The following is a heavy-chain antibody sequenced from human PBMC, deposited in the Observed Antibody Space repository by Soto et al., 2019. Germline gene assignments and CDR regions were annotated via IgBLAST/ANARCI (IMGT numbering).Heavy chain of an antibody. CDR1: GFTFGDYA. CDR3: TRSTYYYDLSGSKVPGMDV. D-gene: IGHD3-22*01. V-gene: IGHV3-49*04. Sequence: SLRLSCTASGFTFGDYAMIWVGQAPGKGREWVRFNRSKDYGETTEYAASVKGRSPITRDDSKSIAYLQMNSLKTEDTAVYYCTRSTYYYDLSGSKVPGMDVWGQGTTVTVSS. CDR2: NRSKDYGETT. J-gene: IGHJ6*02.